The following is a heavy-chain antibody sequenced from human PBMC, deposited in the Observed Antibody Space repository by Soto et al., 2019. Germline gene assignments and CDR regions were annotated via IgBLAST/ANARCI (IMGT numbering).Heavy chain of an antibody. Sequence: QVQLQESGPGLVKPSETLSLTCTVSGGSISSYYWSWIRQPPGKGLEWIGYIYYSGSTNYNPSLKSRVTISVDTSKNQFSLKLSSVTAADTAVYYCARFRGQWLANGVDYWGQGTLVTVSS. CDR2: IYYSGST. J-gene: IGHJ4*02. V-gene: IGHV4-59*01. D-gene: IGHD6-19*01. CDR1: GGSISSYY. CDR3: ARFRGQWLANGVDY.